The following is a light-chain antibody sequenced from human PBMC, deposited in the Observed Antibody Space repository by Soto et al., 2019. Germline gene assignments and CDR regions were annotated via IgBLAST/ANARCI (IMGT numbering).Light chain of an antibody. V-gene: IGKV1-39*01. CDR1: QSISSY. Sequence: DIQMTPSPSSVSASVGARVTITCRASQSISSYLNWYQQKPGKAPKLLIYAASSLQSGVPWRFSGSGYGTDFTLTISSLQAEDFATYYYLQDYNSPWTFGPGTKVDIK. CDR2: AAS. CDR3: LQDYNSPWT. J-gene: IGKJ1*01.